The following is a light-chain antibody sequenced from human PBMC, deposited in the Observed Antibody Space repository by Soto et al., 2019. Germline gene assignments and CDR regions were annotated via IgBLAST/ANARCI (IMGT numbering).Light chain of an antibody. V-gene: IGKV3-15*01. CDR1: QSVNSK. J-gene: IGKJ3*01. CDR3: QPYNNWPFT. CDR2: GAS. Sequence: DIMMTKSPVTRSVSPGERANLSCRPSQSVNSKLAWYQQKPGQAPRLLIYGASTRATGIPASFIGNGSGTEFTLTASSLQPEHFEVYYCQPYNNWPFTFGPGTKVDSK.